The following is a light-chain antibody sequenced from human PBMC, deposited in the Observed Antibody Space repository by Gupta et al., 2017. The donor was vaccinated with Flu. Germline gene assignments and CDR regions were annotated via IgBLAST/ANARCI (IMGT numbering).Light chain of an antibody. CDR3: KSEASNSTYKV. CDR2: RKT. J-gene: IGLJ3*02. V-gene: IGLV3-25*02. Sequence: SHELTQPPSVSVSPGQTARITCSGHALPDQYADWYQQKPGQAPVLVIYRKTARPSGIPDRFSGSSAGTTVTCTLSVARAEDEADDHWKSEASNSTYKVFGGGTRLTVL. CDR1: ALPDQY.